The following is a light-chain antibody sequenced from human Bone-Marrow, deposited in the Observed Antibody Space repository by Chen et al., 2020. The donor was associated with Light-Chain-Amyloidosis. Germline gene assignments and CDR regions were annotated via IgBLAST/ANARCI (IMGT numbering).Light chain of an antibody. CDR1: NIGSTI. J-gene: IGLJ3*02. Sequence: SYVLTQPSSVSVAPGQTATIACWGNNIGSTIVHWYQQTPGQAPLLVVYDDSDRPSGIPERLSGSNSGNTATLTISRVEAGDEADYYCQVWDRSSDRPGFGGGTKLTVL. CDR2: DDS. CDR3: QVWDRSSDRPG. V-gene: IGLV3-21*02.